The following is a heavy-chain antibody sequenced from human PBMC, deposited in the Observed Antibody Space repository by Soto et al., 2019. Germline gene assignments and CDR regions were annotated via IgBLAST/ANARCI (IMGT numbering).Heavy chain of an antibody. V-gene: IGHV3-7*01. J-gene: IGHJ4*02. Sequence: PGGSLRLSCAGSGFTYSSYWMTWVRQAPGKGLEWVANIKQDGTEKYYVDTVEGRFTISRDNAKSSLFLQMDSLRAEDTAVYYCARGRMCISRSCYPDCWGQGTLVTVS. CDR3: ARGRMCISRSCYPDC. CDR1: GFTYSSYW. CDR2: IKQDGTEK. D-gene: IGHD2-2*01.